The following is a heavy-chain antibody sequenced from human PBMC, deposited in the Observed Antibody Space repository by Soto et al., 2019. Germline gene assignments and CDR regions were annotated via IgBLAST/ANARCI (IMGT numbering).Heavy chain of an antibody. V-gene: IGHV1-69*01. CDR1: GGTFSSET. D-gene: IGHD2-2*02. Sequence: QVQLVQSGAEVKKPGSSVKVSCKASGGTFSSETLTWLRQAPGQGLEWMGGIIPTTDSAHYAQKFQGRITITADESASPVYMELSRLSSEDTAVYYCATLIPAPIKLFPRLGWFDPWGQGTLVTVSS. CDR2: IIPTTDSA. CDR3: ATLIPAPIKLFPRLGWFDP. J-gene: IGHJ5*02.